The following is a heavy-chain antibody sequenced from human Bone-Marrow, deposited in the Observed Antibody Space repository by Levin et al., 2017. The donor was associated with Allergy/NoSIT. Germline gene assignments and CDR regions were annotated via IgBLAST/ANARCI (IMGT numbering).Heavy chain of an antibody. V-gene: IGHV3-7*01. D-gene: IGHD2-21*02. CDR3: ARDVAVVTATDYYGMDV. CDR2: IKQDGSEK. Sequence: TGGSLRLSCAASGFTFSSYWMSWVRQAPGKGLEWVANIKQDGSEKYYVDSVKGRFTISRDNAKNSLYLQMNSLRAEDTAVYYCARDVAVVTATDYYGMDVWGQGTTVTVSS. J-gene: IGHJ6*02. CDR1: GFTFSSYW.